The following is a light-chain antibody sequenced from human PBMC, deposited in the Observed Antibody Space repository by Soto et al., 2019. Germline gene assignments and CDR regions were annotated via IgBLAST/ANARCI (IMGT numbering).Light chain of an antibody. CDR2: TDY. CDR1: NSNIGTYT. J-gene: IGLJ3*02. V-gene: IGLV1-44*01. Sequence: QSVLTQPPSASGTPGQRVIISCSGSNSNIGTYTVNWYQQLPGTAPKLLIYTDYQRPSGVPDRFSGSRSGISASLAISGLQSEDEADYYCASWDDSLSGGVFGGGTKVTVL. CDR3: ASWDDSLSGGV.